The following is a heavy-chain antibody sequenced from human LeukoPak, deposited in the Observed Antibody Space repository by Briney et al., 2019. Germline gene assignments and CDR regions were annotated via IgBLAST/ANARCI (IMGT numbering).Heavy chain of an antibody. J-gene: IGHJ4*02. V-gene: IGHV3-30*04. CDR1: GFTFSSYA. Sequence: PGRSLRLPCAASGFTFSSYAMHWVRQAPGKGLEWVTVISYDGSNKYYADSVKGRFTISRDNSKNTLYLQMNSLRAEDTAVYYCARTITGSSDYWGQGTLVTVSS. CDR3: ARTITGSSDY. CDR2: ISYDGSNK. D-gene: IGHD1-20*01.